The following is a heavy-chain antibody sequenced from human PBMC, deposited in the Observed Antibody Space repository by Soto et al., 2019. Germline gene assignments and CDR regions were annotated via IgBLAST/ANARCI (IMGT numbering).Heavy chain of an antibody. CDR1: GFSLSTSGMC. V-gene: IGHV2-70*01. D-gene: IGHD5-18*01. CDR2: IDWDDDK. CDR3: ARIRNSYGYSWYYGMDV. Sequence: SGPTLVNPTQTLTLTCTFSGFSLSTSGMCVSWIRQPPGKALEWLALIDWDDDKYYSTSLKTRLTISKDTSKNQVVLTMTNMDPVDTATYYCARIRNSYGYSWYYGMDVWGQGTTVTVSS. J-gene: IGHJ6*02.